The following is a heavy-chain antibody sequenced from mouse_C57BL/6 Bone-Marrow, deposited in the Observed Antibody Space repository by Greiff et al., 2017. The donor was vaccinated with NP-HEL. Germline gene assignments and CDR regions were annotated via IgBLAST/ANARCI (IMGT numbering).Heavy chain of an antibody. V-gene: IGHV1-72*01. J-gene: IGHJ4*01. Sequence: QVQLKQPGAELVKPGASVKLSCKASGYTFTSYWMHWVKQRPGRGLEWIGRIDPNSGGTKYNEKFKSKATLTVDKPSSTAYMQLSSLTSEDSAVYYCARGYYGSSYIMDYWGQGTSVTVSS. CDR2: IDPNSGGT. CDR1: GYTFTSYW. CDR3: ARGYYGSSYIMDY. D-gene: IGHD1-1*01.